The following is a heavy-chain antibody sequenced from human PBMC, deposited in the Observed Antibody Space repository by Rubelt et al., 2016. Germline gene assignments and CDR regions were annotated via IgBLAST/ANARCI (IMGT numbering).Heavy chain of an antibody. V-gene: IGHV4-39*01. J-gene: IGHJ5*02. CDR3: ARHRAGIAVGVYWFDP. Sequence: QLQLQESGPGLVKPSETLSLSCTVSGGSISSSNYYWGWIRQPPGKGLEWIGSMYYSGTTYYSPSLESRVTISVDTSKNHFALQLSSVAAADTAIYDCARHRAGIAVGVYWFDPWGQGTLVTVSS. D-gene: IGHD6-19*01. CDR2: MYYSGTT. CDR1: GGSISSSNYY.